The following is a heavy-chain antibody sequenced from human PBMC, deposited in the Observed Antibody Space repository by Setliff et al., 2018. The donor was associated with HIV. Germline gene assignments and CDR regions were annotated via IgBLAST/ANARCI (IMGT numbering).Heavy chain of an antibody. CDR1: GGSFSGYS. V-gene: IGHV4-34*01. CDR3: ARGLGGYCSSVSCYEADH. CDR2: IDQSGST. D-gene: IGHD2-2*01. Sequence: SETLSLTCAVYGGSFSGYSWTWIRQPPGKGLEWIGEIDQSGSTNYNPSLKSRVTTSVDTSKNQFSLRLSSVTAADTAVYYCARGLGGYCSSVSCYEADHWGQGTLVTVPQ. J-gene: IGHJ5*02.